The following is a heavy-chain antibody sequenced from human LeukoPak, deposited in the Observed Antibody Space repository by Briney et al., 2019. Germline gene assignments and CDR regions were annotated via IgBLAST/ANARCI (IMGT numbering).Heavy chain of an antibody. V-gene: IGHV4-34*01. CDR3: ARWSEPTAGTIDY. CDR2: INHSGST. D-gene: IGHD6-13*01. CDR1: GGSFSGYY. J-gene: IGHJ4*02. Sequence: PSETLSLTCAAYGGSFSGYYWSWIRQPPGKGLEWIGEINHSGSTNYNPSLKSRVTISVDTSKNQFSLKLSSVTAADTAVYYCARWSEPTAGTIDYWGQGTLVTVSS.